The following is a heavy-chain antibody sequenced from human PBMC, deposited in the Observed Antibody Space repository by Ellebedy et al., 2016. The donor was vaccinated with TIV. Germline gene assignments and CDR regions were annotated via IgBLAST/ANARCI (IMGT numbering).Heavy chain of an antibody. CDR1: GFSMSSYW. CDR3: ARAVATVGSY. J-gene: IGHJ4*02. V-gene: IGHV3-7*01. Sequence: GGSLRLXXAAPGFSMSSYWMSWVRQAPGKGLEWVANINQDGSTKYYVDSVKGRFTISRDDAKNSVYLQMNSLRAEDAALYYCARAVATVGSYWGQGTLVTVSS. D-gene: IGHD6-13*01. CDR2: INQDGSTK.